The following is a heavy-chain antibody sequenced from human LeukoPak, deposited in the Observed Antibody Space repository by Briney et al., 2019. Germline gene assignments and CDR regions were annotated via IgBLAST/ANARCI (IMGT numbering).Heavy chain of an antibody. CDR2: IYTSGST. V-gene: IGHV4-61*02. J-gene: IGHJ6*03. CDR3: ARAGARNYYYYYYYMDV. CDR1: GGSISSGSYY. D-gene: IGHD1-14*01. Sequence: SETLSLTCTVSGGSISSGSYYWSWIRQPAGKGLEWIGRIYTSGSTNYNPSLKSRVTISVDTSKNQFSLKLSSVTAADTAVYYCARAGARNYYYYYYYMDVWGKGTTVTVSS.